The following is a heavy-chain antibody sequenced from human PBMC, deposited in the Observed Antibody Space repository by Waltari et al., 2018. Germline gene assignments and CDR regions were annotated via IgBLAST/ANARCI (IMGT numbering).Heavy chain of an antibody. Sequence: AQLVESGGMLVQQGGSMRLSFVASGLPFRRHWMSWVRQAPGRGLEWVATIKEDGSDKHYVDSVRGRVTISRDNANDSLYLQMNSLRAEDTAVYYCATWRWGQSEFDYWGQGTLVTVSS. J-gene: IGHJ4*02. CDR3: ATWRWGQSEFDY. V-gene: IGHV3-7*01. CDR2: IKEDGSDK. CDR1: GLPFRRHW. D-gene: IGHD7-27*01.